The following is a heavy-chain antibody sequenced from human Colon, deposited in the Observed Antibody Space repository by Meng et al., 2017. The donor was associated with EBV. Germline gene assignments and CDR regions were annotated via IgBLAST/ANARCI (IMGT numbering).Heavy chain of an antibody. V-gene: IGHV4-30-2*06. D-gene: IGHD2-21*02. CDR1: GDSISSGDYS. Sequence: QLLLCDSHSGLVQPSQSLSLTCAVSGDSISSGDYSWSWIRQSPGQGLEWIGYIYHGGTTYNTSLKSRVTISVDNSKNQFSLRLTSVTAADTAVYYCARGPYCGGDCYWFDPWGQGTLVTVSS. CDR3: ARGPYCGGDCYWFDP. CDR2: IYHGGTT. J-gene: IGHJ5*02.